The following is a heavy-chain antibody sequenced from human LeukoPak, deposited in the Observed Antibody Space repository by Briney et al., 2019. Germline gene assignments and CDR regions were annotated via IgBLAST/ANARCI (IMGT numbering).Heavy chain of an antibody. V-gene: IGHV1-2*02. D-gene: IGHD5-24*01. Sequence: EASVKVSCKASGYTFTGYYMHWVRQAPGQGLEWMGWINPNSGGTNYAQKFQGRVTMTRDTSISTAYMELSRLRSDDTAVYYCARGPSRDGYNFVKYYFDYWGQGTLVTVSS. CDR1: GYTFTGYY. J-gene: IGHJ4*02. CDR3: ARGPSRDGYNFVKYYFDY. CDR2: INPNSGGT.